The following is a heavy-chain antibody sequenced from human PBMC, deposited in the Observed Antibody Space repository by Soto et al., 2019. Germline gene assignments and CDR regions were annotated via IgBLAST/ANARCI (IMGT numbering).Heavy chain of an antibody. D-gene: IGHD3-22*01. CDR1: GFTFSSYA. CDR3: ARDSGYYYDSSGYYVFDY. V-gene: IGHV3-30-3*01. CDR2: ISYDGSNK. Sequence: PVGSLRLSCAAPGFTFSSYAMHWVRQAPGNGLEWVAVISYDGSNKYYADSVKGRFTISRDNSKNTLYLQMNSLRAEDTAVYYCARDSGYYYDSSGYYVFDYWGQGTLVTVSS. J-gene: IGHJ4*02.